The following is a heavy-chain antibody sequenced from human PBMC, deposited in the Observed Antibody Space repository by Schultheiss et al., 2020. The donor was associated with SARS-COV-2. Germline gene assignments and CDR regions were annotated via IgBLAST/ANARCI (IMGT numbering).Heavy chain of an antibody. CDR2: IWYDGSNK. D-gene: IGHD3-16*02. CDR1: GFTFFSFG. V-gene: IGHV3-33*08. CDR3: ASTNFGGVIRPPSY. J-gene: IGHJ4*02. Sequence: GESLKISCAASGFTFFSFGMHWIRQAPGKGLEWVAVIWYDGSNKYYADSVKGRFTISRDNAKNSLYLQMNSLRAEDTAVYYCASTNFGGVIRPPSYWGQGTLVTVSS.